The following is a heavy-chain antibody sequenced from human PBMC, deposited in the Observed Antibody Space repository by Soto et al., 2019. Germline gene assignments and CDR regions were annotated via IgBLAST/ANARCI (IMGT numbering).Heavy chain of an antibody. CDR2: ISSSGAST. CDR1: GFTFSSDA. J-gene: IGHJ5*02. V-gene: IGHV3-23*01. Sequence: ELQLLESGGGLVQPGGSLRLSCAASGFTFSSDAMSWVRQAPGKGLQWVSSISSSGASTYYADSVKGRFTISRDKFKNTLYLKMSSLRVEDTAVYYCAKDSGPRWWFDPWGQGTLVTVSS. CDR3: AKDSGPRWWFDP. D-gene: IGHD2-15*01.